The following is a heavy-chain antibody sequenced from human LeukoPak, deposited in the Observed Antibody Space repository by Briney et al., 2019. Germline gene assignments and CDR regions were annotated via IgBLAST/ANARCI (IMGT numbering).Heavy chain of an antibody. D-gene: IGHD3-22*01. CDR1: GYSFTNYY. Sequence: ASVKVSCKASGYSFTNYYIHWVRQAPGQGLEWLGLINPRSGSTSYAQKFQVRVTMTRDTSTSTVYMDLSSLRSEDTAMYYCARARGTMIVVVTNGDAFDMWGQGTMVTVSS. J-gene: IGHJ3*02. V-gene: IGHV1-46*01. CDR2: INPRSGST. CDR3: ARARGTMIVVVTNGDAFDM.